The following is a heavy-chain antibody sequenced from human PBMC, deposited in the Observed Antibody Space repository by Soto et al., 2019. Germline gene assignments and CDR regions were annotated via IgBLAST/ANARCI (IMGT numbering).Heavy chain of an antibody. J-gene: IGHJ5*02. CDR2: INKDGSEE. CDR3: AKDMVGQQLAFNWFDP. V-gene: IGHV3-7*03. CDR1: GFTFSDHW. D-gene: IGHD6-13*01. Sequence: GGSLRLSCADFGFTFSDHWMSWVRQAPGKGLEWVANINKDGSEEYYVDSVKGRFTISRDNAKNSLYLQMNSLRAEDTALYYCAKDMVGQQLAFNWFDPWGQGTLVTVSS.